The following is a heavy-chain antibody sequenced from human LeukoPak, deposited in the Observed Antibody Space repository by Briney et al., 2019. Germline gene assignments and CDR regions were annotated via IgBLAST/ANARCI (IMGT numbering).Heavy chain of an antibody. CDR1: GYRFTSYW. CDR3: ARATQVIHDAFDI. D-gene: IGHD2-21*01. Sequence: GALKISCKGPGYRFTSYWIGRVRQIPGKGLEGMGMIYPVDSDTRYSPSFQGQVTLSPDQSNSTPYLQSSNLVAPDPAMYYCARATQVIHDAFDIWGQGTMVTVSS. J-gene: IGHJ3*02. CDR2: IYPVDSDT. V-gene: IGHV5-51*01.